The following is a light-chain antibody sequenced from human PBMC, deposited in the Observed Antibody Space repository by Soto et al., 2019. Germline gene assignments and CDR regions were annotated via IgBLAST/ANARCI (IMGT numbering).Light chain of an antibody. Sequence: DIQMTQSPSTLSASVGDRVIITCRASQSPGTWMAWYQQKPGTAPVLLIYDVSKLESGVPSRFSGSASGTEFTLNITSLQPDDFATYYCQQYFSYPLTFGGGTKVEIK. CDR3: QQYFSYPLT. CDR1: QSPGTW. V-gene: IGKV1-5*01. J-gene: IGKJ4*01. CDR2: DVS.